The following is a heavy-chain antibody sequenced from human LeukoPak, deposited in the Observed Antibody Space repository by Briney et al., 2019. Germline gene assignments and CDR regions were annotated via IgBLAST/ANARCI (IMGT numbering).Heavy chain of an antibody. CDR1: GFRFDYHG. D-gene: IGHD5-24*01. CDR3: AGGDRNGWYFDY. V-gene: IGHV3-20*04. J-gene: IGHJ4*02. CDR2: INWNGAST. Sequence: GGSLRLSCAASGFRFDYHGMSWVRQAPGKGLEWVSGINWNGASTGYGDSVKGRFTISRDNAKNSLYLEMNSLRAEDTALYYCAGGDRNGWYFDYWGQGILVTVSS.